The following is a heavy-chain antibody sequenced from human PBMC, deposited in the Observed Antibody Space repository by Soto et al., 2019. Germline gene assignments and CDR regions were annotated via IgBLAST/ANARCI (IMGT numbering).Heavy chain of an antibody. CDR3: ARYQLLTAGLDY. D-gene: IGHD2-2*01. CDR2: INAGNGNT. J-gene: IGHJ4*02. Sequence: ASVKVSCKASGYTFTSYDINWVRQATGQGLEWMGWINAGNGNTKYSQKFQGRVTITRDTSASTAYMELSGLRSEDTAVYYCARYQLLTAGLDYWGQGTLVTVSS. V-gene: IGHV1-3*01. CDR1: GYTFTSYD.